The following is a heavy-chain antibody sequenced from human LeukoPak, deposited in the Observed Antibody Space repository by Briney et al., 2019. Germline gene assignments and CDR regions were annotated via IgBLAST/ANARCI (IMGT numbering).Heavy chain of an antibody. CDR3: ARGNVVTAPMNLDQ. Sequence: PSQTLSLTCTVSGGSISSGGNYWSWIRQHPGKGLEWIGYIYYSGSTYYNPSLKSRVTISLDTSKNQFSLKLTSVTAADTAVYYCARGNVVTAPMNLDQWGQGTLVTVSS. J-gene: IGHJ4*02. D-gene: IGHD2-21*02. CDR1: GGSISSGGNY. V-gene: IGHV4-31*03. CDR2: IYYSGST.